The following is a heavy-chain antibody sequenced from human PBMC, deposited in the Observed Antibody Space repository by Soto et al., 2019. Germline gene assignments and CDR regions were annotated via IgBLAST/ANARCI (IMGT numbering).Heavy chain of an antibody. CDR3: ARDRDILTGYYPPDY. D-gene: IGHD3-9*01. V-gene: IGHV1-18*04. CDR2: ISAYNGNT. J-gene: IGHJ4*02. CDR1: GYTFTSYG. Sequence: ASVKFSCKASGYTFTSYGISWVRQAPGQGLEWMGWISAYNGNTNYAQKLQGRVTMTTDTSTSTAYMELRSLRSDDTVVYYCARDRDILTGYYPPDYWGQGTLVTAPQ.